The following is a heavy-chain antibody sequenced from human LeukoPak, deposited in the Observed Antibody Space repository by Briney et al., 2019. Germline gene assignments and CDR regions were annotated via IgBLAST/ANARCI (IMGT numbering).Heavy chain of an antibody. CDR2: IIPIFGTA. Sequence: SVKVSCKASGGTFSSYAISWVRQAPGQGLEWMGGIIPIFGTANYAQKFQGRATITADESTSTAYMELSSLRSEDTAVYYCAVAPGRGGGSYSGAFDIWGQGTMVTVSS. D-gene: IGHD1-26*01. J-gene: IGHJ3*02. V-gene: IGHV1-69*13. CDR3: AVAPGRGGGSYSGAFDI. CDR1: GGTFSSYA.